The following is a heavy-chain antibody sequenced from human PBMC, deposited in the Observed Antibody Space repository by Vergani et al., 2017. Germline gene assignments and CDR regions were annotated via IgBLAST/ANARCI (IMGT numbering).Heavy chain of an antibody. Sequence: QVQLVQSGAEVKKPGSSVKVSCKASGGTFSSYTISWVRQAPGQGLEWMGRIIPILGIANYAQKFQGRVTITADKSTSTAYMELSSLRSEDTAVYYCADVDTAMVTDYWGQGTLVTVSA. CDR3: ADVDTAMVTDY. D-gene: IGHD5-18*01. J-gene: IGHJ4*02. CDR2: IIPILGIA. CDR1: GGTFSSYT. V-gene: IGHV1-69*02.